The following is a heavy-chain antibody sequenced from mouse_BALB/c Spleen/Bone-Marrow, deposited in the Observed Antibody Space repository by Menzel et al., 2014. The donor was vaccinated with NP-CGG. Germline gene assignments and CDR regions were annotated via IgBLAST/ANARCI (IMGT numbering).Heavy chain of an antibody. D-gene: IGHD2-10*02. Sequence: VQVVESGPGLVAPSQSLSITCTVSGFSLSSYGVHWVRQPPGKGLEWLVVIWSDGNTTYNSALKSRLSISKDNSKSQVCLKMNSLLTGDTAMYYCARNPYGNYAMDCWGQGTSVTGSS. V-gene: IGHV2-6*02. CDR3: ARNPYGNYAMDC. CDR1: GFSLSSYG. CDR2: IWSDGNT. J-gene: IGHJ4*01.